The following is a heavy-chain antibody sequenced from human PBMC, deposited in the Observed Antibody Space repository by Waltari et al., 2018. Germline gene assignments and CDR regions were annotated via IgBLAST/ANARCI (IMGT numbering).Heavy chain of an antibody. J-gene: IGHJ4*02. V-gene: IGHV3-53*01. CDR1: GFTVSNNY. Sequence: EVQLVESGGGLIQPGGSLRLSCAASGFTVSNNYMSWVRQAPGKGLEWVSLMYSTGGTSYADSVKGRFTISRDNSKNTLYLQMNSLRVEDTAVYYCATRMVLAARNWGQGTLVTVSS. CDR2: MYSTGGT. D-gene: IGHD6-6*01. CDR3: ATRMVLAARN.